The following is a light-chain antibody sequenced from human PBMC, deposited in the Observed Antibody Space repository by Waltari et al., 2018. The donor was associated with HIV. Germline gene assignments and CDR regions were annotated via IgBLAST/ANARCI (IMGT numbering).Light chain of an antibody. V-gene: IGLV2-23*02. Sequence: QSALTQPASVSESLGQSITIPCTGGGSAVGNFNFVSWYQPRPGKAPRLMIYDDLKRPSGVSTRFSASKSGNTASLTISGLQVEDEADYYCCSYGGDNTFVFGGGTTVTVL. CDR1: GSAVGNFNF. CDR2: DDL. CDR3: CSYGGDNTFV. J-gene: IGLJ3*02.